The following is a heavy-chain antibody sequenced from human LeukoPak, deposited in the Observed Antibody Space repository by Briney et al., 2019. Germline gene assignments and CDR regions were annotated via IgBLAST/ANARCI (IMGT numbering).Heavy chain of an antibody. D-gene: IGHD2-8*01. CDR2: INSDGSST. J-gene: IGHJ4*02. V-gene: IGHV3-74*01. CDR3: ARGPVYGVFDY. Sequence: GGSLRLSCAASGFTFSSYWMHWVRQAPGKGLVWVSRINSDGSSTNYADSVKGRFTISRDNAKNTLYLQMNSLRAEDTAVYYCARGPVYGVFDYWGQGTLVTVSS. CDR1: GFTFSSYW.